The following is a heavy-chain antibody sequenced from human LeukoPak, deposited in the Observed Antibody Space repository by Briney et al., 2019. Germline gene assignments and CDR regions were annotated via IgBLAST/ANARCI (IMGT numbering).Heavy chain of an antibody. V-gene: IGHV3-53*01. J-gene: IGHJ1*01. D-gene: IGHD6-19*01. CDR1: GFTVSSNY. Sequence: GGSLRLSRAASGFTVSSNYMSWVRQAPGKGLEWVSVIYSGGSTYYADSVKGRFTISRDNSKNTLYLQMNSLRAEDTAVYYCASTIAVAGPEYLQHWGQGTLVTVSS. CDR3: ASTIAVAGPEYLQH. CDR2: IYSGGST.